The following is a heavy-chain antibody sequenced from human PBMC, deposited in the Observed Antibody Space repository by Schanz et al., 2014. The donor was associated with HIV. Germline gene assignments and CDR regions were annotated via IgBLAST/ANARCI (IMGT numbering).Heavy chain of an antibody. D-gene: IGHD6-13*01. CDR3: AREYYSRNWNWFDP. J-gene: IGHJ5*02. CDR2: IWYDGSNK. CDR1: GITLSGYG. Sequence: QVQLVESGGGVVQPGRSQRLSCAASGITLSGYGMHWVRQAPGKGLEGVAVIWYDGSNKDYADSVKGRFIISRDNSKNTLYLQMNSLRAEDTAVYYCAREYYSRNWNWFDPWGQGTLVTVSS. V-gene: IGHV3-33*01.